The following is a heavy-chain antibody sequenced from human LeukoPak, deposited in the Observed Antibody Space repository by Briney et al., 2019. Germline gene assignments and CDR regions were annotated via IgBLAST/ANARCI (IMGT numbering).Heavy chain of an antibody. CDR1: GGSFSGYY. D-gene: IGHD4-4*01. CDR2: INHSGSA. Sequence: KPSETLSLICAVSGGSFSGYYWTWIRQPPGKGLEWIGEINHSGSANYNPSLMSRVTISLDTSKNHFSLNLSSVTAADTAVYYCARGPMATVGSHWYFDLWGRGTLVTVSS. V-gene: IGHV4-34*01. J-gene: IGHJ2*01. CDR3: ARGPMATVGSHWYFDL.